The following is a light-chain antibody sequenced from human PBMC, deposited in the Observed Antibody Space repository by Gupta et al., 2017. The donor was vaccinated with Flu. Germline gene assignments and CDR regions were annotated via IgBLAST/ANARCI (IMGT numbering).Light chain of an antibody. J-gene: IGLJ1*01. CDR3: EAWDDSQNGQYV. V-gene: IGLV1-44*01. Sequence: VTITCSGSSSNIGSNAVNWYQQVPGTPPNLLSYGSNKRRSGVPDRFAGSNSGASDALAIRRLQTEDEADYYDEAWDDSQNGQYVFGTGTKVT. CDR1: SSNIGSNA. CDR2: GSN.